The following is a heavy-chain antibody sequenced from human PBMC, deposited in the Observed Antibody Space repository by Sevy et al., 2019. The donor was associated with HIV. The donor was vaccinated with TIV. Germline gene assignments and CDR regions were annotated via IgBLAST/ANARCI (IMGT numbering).Heavy chain of an antibody. J-gene: IGHJ4*02. CDR1: GYTITSYY. D-gene: IGHD6-19*01. Sequence: ASVKVSCKASGYTITSYYIYWVRQAPGQGLEWMGLINPSSGGTIYAQRFQDRVTMTRDMSTSTVSMEVTSLRSEDTAVFYCARGSEGVGWMIDYWGQGTLVTVSS. CDR3: ARGSEGVGWMIDY. CDR2: INPSSGGT. V-gene: IGHV1-46*01.